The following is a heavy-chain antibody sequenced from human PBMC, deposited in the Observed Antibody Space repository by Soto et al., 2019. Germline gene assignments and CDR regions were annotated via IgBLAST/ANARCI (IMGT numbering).Heavy chain of an antibody. J-gene: IGHJ4*02. CDR2: SIPIFGTP. V-gene: IGHV1-69*13. D-gene: IGHD3-22*01. Sequence: SVKVSCQASGCTFSSYAISRGRQAPGQGLEWMGGSIPIFGTPNYAQKCQGRVTITADESTSTAYMELSSLRSEDTAVYYCARELRGTYYYDSSGYLDYWGEGTLVTVSS. CDR3: ARELRGTYYYDSSGYLDY. CDR1: GCTFSSYA.